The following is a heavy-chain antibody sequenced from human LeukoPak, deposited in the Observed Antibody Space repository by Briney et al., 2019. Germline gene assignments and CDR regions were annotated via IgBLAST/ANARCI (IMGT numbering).Heavy chain of an antibody. CDR3: ARALWGGDWAYFDY. Sequence: SETLPVTRTVSGGSISSYYWSWIRQPPGKGLEWIGYIYYSGSTNHNRPLTSRVTISVDTSKDQLSLKLSSVTAADTAVYYCARALWGGDWAYFDYWGQGTLVTVSS. V-gene: IGHV4-59*01. CDR1: GGSISSYY. CDR2: IYYSGST. D-gene: IGHD3-9*01. J-gene: IGHJ4*02.